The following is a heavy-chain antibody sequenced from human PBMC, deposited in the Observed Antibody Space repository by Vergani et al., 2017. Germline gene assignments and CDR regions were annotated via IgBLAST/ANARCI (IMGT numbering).Heavy chain of an antibody. D-gene: IGHD3-3*01. CDR1: WFSLNTNLMR. CDR3: ARDDQGDCFDY. J-gene: IGHJ4*01. CDR2: IEWDDDK. Sequence: QVSLKESGPALLKPTQNLTLTCSLFWFSLNTNLMRVSWIRQPPGKALEWLARIEWDDDKFYKTSLRNRLSITNDTSKNQVVLTMHNMEPVDTATYFCARDDQGDCFDYWGQGILVTVTS. V-gene: IGHV2-70*04.